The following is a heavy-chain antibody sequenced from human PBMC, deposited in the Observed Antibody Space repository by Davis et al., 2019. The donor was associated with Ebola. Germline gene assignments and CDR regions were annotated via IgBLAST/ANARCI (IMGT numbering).Heavy chain of an antibody. Sequence: GESLKISCAASGFTFSSYWMHWVRQAPGKGLVWVGRINSDGSSTSYADSVKGRFTISRDNAKNTLYLQMNSLRAEDTAVYYCARDGWRLDTLDVWGQGTAVTVSS. CDR2: INSDGSST. V-gene: IGHV3-74*01. CDR3: ARDGWRLDTLDV. J-gene: IGHJ6*02. D-gene: IGHD2-15*01. CDR1: GFTFSSYW.